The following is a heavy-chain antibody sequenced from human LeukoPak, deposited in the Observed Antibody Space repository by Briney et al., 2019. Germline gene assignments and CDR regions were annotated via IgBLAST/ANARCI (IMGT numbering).Heavy chain of an antibody. D-gene: IGHD3-10*01. J-gene: IGHJ3*02. CDR3: ARDPGAALDAFDI. CDR2: IYYSGST. V-gene: IGHV4-61*05. CDR1: GGSISSSSYY. Sequence: SETLSLTCTVSGGSISSSSYYWGWIRQPPGKGLEWIGYIYYSGSTNYNPSLKSRVTISVDTSKNQSSLKLSSVTAADTAVYYCARDPGAALDAFDIWGQGTMVTVSS.